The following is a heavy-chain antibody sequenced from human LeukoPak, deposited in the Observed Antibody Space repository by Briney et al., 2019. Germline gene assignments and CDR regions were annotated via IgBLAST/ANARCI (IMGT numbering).Heavy chain of an antibody. Sequence: ASVKVSCKASGYTFTMYYIHWVRQAPGQGLEWMGLINPSDGATTYAQKFQGRVTITTDESTSTAYIELSSLRSEDTAVYYCASIPTYCSGGSCYSGWFDPWGQGTLVTVSS. CDR1: GYTFTMYY. J-gene: IGHJ5*02. D-gene: IGHD2-15*01. V-gene: IGHV1-46*01. CDR3: ASIPTYCSGGSCYSGWFDP. CDR2: INPSDGAT.